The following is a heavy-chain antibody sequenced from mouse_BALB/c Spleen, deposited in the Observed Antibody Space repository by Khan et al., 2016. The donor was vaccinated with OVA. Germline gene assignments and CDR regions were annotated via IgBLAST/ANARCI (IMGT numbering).Heavy chain of an antibody. V-gene: IGHV5-6*01. CDR1: GFTFSSYS. D-gene: IGHD4-1*01. Sequence: EVQLQESGGDLVKPGGSLKLSCAASGFTFSSYSMSWVRQTPDKRLEWVASISSGGDYTYYPDSVKGRFTISRDNAKNTLYLQMIDLKSEDTAMYYCADHLTGSFAYWGQGTLVTVSA. J-gene: IGHJ3*01. CDR2: ISSGGDYT. CDR3: ADHLTGSFAY.